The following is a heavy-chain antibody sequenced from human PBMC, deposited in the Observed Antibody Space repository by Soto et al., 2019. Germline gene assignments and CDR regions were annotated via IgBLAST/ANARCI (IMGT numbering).Heavy chain of an antibody. J-gene: IGHJ6*02. V-gene: IGHV5-51*01. CDR1: EYSFISYW. D-gene: IGHD5-12*01. Sequence: EPMKIWSRGSEYSFISYWINWVSQMPGKGLEWMGVIYPGDSDTRYSPSFQGQVTISADKSINTAYLQWRSLKASDTAVYYCARHRGSPGSYFGMDVWGQGTTVTVSS. CDR2: IYPGDSDT. CDR3: ARHRGSPGSYFGMDV.